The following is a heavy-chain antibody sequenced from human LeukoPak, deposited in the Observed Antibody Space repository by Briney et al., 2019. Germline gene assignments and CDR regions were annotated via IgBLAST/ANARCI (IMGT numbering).Heavy chain of an antibody. V-gene: IGHV3-23*01. J-gene: IGHJ3*02. CDR3: AKDIFSHYYGSGSYMGAGYAFDI. CDR2: ISGSGGST. D-gene: IGHD3-10*01. CDR1: GFTFSSYA. Sequence: GGSLRLSCAASGFTFSSYAMSWVRQAPGKGLEWASAISGSGGSTYYADSVKGRFTISRDNSKNTLYLQMNSLRAEDTAVYYCAKDIFSHYYGSGSYMGAGYAFDIWGQGTMVTVSS.